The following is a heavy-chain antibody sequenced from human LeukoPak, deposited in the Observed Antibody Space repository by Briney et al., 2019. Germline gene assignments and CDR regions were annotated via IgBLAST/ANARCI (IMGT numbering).Heavy chain of an antibody. CDR2: IYPGDSDT. CDR3: ARSPIAAAGSSAEYFQH. V-gene: IGHV5-51*01. D-gene: IGHD6-13*01. CDR1: GYSFTSYW. J-gene: IGHJ1*01. Sequence: GESRKISCKGSGYSFTSYWIGWVRQMPGKGLEWMGIIYPGDSDTRYSPSFQGQVTISADKSISTAYLQWSSLKASDTAMYYCARSPIAAAGSSAEYFQHWGQGTLVTVSS.